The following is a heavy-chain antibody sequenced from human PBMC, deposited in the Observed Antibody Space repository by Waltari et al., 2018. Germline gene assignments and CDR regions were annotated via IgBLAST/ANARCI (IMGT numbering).Heavy chain of an antibody. CDR2: INHSEST. D-gene: IGHD3-3*01. J-gene: IGHJ4*02. V-gene: IGHV4-34*01. CDR1: GGSFSGYY. Sequence: QVQLQQWGAGLLKPSETLSLTCAVYGGSFSGYYWSWIRQPPGKGLEWFGEINHSESTNYNPSLKRRVSISVDTAKNQCSLKLSSVTAADTAVYYCARAAQYDFWSGYYSYFDYWGQGTLVTVSS. CDR3: ARAAQYDFWSGYYSYFDY.